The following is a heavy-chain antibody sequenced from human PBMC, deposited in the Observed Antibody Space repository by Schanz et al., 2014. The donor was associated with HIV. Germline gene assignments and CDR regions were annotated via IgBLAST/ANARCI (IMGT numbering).Heavy chain of an antibody. Sequence: EVQLLESGGALVQPGGSLRLSCAASGFSFSGSVMYWVRQAPGKGLEWIASISSTSTYRFYAGSVKGRFTISRDNSEDTLYLQMNSLGVDDSAIYYCVKRGSEASSNTWFADSWGQGTLVTVSS. CDR2: ISSTSTYR. V-gene: IGHV3-23*01. J-gene: IGHJ4*02. D-gene: IGHD3-10*01. CDR1: GFSFSGSV. CDR3: VKRGSEASSNTWFADS.